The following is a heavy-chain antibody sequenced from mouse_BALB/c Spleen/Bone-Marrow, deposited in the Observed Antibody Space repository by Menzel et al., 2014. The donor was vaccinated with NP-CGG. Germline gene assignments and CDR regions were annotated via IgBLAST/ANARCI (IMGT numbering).Heavy chain of an antibody. V-gene: IGHV1-5*01. Sequence: VQLKDSGTVLARPGASVKMSCKASGYTFTSYWMHWVKQRPGQGLEWIGAIYPGNSDTSYNQKFKGKAKLTAVTSTSTAYMELSCLTNEDSAVYYCTPGRSFITTVEGLDYWGQGTTLTVSS. CDR1: GYTFTSYW. J-gene: IGHJ2*01. CDR2: IYPGNSDT. D-gene: IGHD1-1*01. CDR3: TPGRSFITTVEGLDY.